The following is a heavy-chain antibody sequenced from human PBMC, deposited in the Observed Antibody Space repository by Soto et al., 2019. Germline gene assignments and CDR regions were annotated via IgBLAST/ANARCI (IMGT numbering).Heavy chain of an antibody. V-gene: IGHV4-61*01. CDR1: GDSVTSVSDY. Sequence: SETLSLTCTVSGDSVTSVSDYWSWIRQPPGKGLEWIGYIYYSGSADYNPSLGSRVTISIDTSKNQFSLKLTSVTAADTAVYYCARGVGFGYYYYNMDLWGPGTTVTVSS. D-gene: IGHD3-10*01. CDR3: ARGVGFGYYYYNMDL. J-gene: IGHJ6*02. CDR2: IYYSGSA.